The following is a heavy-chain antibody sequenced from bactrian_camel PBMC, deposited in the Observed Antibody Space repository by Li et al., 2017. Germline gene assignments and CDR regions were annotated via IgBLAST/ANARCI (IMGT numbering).Heavy chain of an antibody. D-gene: IGHD2*01. J-gene: IGHJ4*01. V-gene: IGHV3S6*01. Sequence: HVQLVESGGGLVQPGGSLRLSCTASGFPFSSYYMNRVRQAPGKGLEWVSSIYSDGRNTYYADSVKGRFTISRDNAKNTVYLQMNSLKPEDTAVYYCVRSPELAIPSTVVSLTREGQGTQVTVS. CDR2: IYSDGRNT. CDR1: GFPFSSYY.